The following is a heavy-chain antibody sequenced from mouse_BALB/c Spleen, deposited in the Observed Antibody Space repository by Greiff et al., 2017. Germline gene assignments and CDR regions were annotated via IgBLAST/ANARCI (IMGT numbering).Heavy chain of an antibody. J-gene: IGHJ4*01. Sequence: VHVKQSGAELVKPGASVKLSCTASGFNIKDTYMHWVKQRPEQGLEWIGRIDPANGNTKYDPKFQGKATITADTSSNTAYLQLSSLTSEDTAVYYCAPTTGDAMDYWGQGTSVTVSS. CDR1: GFNIKDTY. CDR2: IDPANGNT. V-gene: IGHV14-3*02. D-gene: IGHD1-1*01. CDR3: APTTGDAMDY.